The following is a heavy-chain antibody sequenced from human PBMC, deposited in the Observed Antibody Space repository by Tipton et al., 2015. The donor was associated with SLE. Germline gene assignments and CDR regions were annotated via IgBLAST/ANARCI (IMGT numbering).Heavy chain of an antibody. D-gene: IGHD6-13*01. V-gene: IGHV4-38-2*01. CDR3: ARGKRMAAGNFDY. CDR1: GFTFSSYA. CDR2: IYYSGST. J-gene: IGHJ4*02. Sequence: LRLSCAASGFTFSSYAMSWVRQAPGKGLEWVGSIYYSGSTYYNPSLKSRVTISVDTAKNQFSLKLSSVTAADTAVYYCARGKRMAAGNFDYWGQGTLVTVSS.